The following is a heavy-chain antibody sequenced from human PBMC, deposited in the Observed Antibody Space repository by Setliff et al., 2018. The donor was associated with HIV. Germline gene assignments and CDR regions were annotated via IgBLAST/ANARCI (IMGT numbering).Heavy chain of an antibody. Sequence: LSLTCTVSGDSIRGYYWSWIRQPPGKGLEWMGHVFYTGFAAYNPSLKSRLTISVDTSKSQFSLTLTSVTAADTAVYYCARQMPIPGIAITPVDYWGQGALVTVSS. D-gene: IGHD5-12*01. J-gene: IGHJ4*02. CDR2: VFYTGFA. CDR1: GDSIRGYY. V-gene: IGHV4-59*08. CDR3: ARQMPIPGIAITPVDY.